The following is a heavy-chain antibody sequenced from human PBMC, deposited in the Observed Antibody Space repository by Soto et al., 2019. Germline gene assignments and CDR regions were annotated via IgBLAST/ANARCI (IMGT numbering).Heavy chain of an antibody. J-gene: IGHJ5*02. CDR2: ISAYNGNT. CDR1: GYTFTSYG. Sequence: ASVKVSCKASGYTFTSYGISWVRQAPGQGLEWMGWISAYNGNTNYAQKLQGRVTMTTDTSTSTAYMELRSLRSDDTAVYYCAREMKGYCSGGSCSTGSWFDPWGQGTLVTVSS. CDR3: AREMKGYCSGGSCSTGSWFDP. V-gene: IGHV1-18*04. D-gene: IGHD2-15*01.